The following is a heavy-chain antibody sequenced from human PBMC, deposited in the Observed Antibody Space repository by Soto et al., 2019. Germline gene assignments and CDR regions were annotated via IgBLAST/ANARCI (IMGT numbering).Heavy chain of an antibody. CDR3: ARDVVVPAAPYYYGMDV. Sequence: QVPLVQSGAEVKKHGASVKVSCKASGYTFTSYAMHWVRQAPGQRLEWMGWINAGNGNTKYSQKFQGRVTITRDTSVSTAYMELSSLRSVDTAVYYCARDVVVPAAPYYYGMDVWGQGTTVTVSS. J-gene: IGHJ6*02. CDR1: GYTFTSYA. V-gene: IGHV1-3*01. CDR2: INAGNGNT. D-gene: IGHD2-2*01.